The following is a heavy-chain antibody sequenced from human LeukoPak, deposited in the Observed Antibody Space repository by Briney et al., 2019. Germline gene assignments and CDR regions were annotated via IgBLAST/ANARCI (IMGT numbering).Heavy chain of an antibody. D-gene: IGHD3-16*01. Sequence: SETLSLTCTVSGGSISNYYWSWIRQPPGKGLEWIGYIYYSGSTNYNPSLKSRVTISVDTSKNQFSLKLNSVTAADTAVYYCARTGPRDCYASHCYWFDPWGQGTLVTVSS. CDR3: ARTGPRDCYASHCYWFDP. J-gene: IGHJ5*02. CDR2: IYYSGST. CDR1: GGSISNYY. V-gene: IGHV4-59*08.